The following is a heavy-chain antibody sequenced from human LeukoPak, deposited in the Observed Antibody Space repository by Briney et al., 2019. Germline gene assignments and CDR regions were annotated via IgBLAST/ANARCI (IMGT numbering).Heavy chain of an antibody. CDR3: ARPSPYSGSYEDAFDI. J-gene: IGHJ3*02. CDR2: IYPGDSDT. CDR1: GYSFTSYW. V-gene: IGHV5-51*01. D-gene: IGHD1-26*01. Sequence: GESLKISCKGSGYSFTSYWIGWVRRMPGKGLEWMGIIYPGDSDTRYSPSFQGQVTISADKSISTAYLQWSSLKASDTAMYYCARPSPYSGSYEDAFDIWGQGTMVTVSS.